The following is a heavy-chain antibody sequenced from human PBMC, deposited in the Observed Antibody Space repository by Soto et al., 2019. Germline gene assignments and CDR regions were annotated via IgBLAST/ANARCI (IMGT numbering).Heavy chain of an antibody. CDR1: GYTFTGYY. V-gene: IGHV1-2*04. CDR2: INPNSGGT. J-gene: IGHJ6*02. CDR3: ARAGDFWSGYYPRDYYYYYGMDV. D-gene: IGHD3-3*01. Sequence: ASVKVSCKASGYTFTGYYMHWVRQAPGQGLEWMGWINPNSGGTNYARKFQGWVTMTRDTSISTAYMELSRLRSDDTAVYYCARAGDFWSGYYPRDYYYYYGMDVWGQGTTVTVSS.